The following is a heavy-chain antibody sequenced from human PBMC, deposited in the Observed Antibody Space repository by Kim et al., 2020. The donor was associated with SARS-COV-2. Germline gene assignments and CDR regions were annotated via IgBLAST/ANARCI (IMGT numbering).Heavy chain of an antibody. V-gene: IGHV3-23*01. J-gene: IGHJ3*02. D-gene: IGHD3-22*01. Sequence: SVKGRFTISRDNSKNTLYLQMNSLRAEDTAVYYCAKDEPVVVITFDAFDIWGQGTMVTVSS. CDR3: AKDEPVVVITFDAFDI.